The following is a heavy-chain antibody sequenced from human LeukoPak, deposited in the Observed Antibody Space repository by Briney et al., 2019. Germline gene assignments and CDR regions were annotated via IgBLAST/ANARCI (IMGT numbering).Heavy chain of an antibody. Sequence: GGSLRLSCSASGFSFRSYWMSWVRQAPGKGLEWVTNIKVDGSEIYYVDSVKGRFTISRDNAKNSLYLQMNSLRAEDTAVYYCAKDLSSGWYVMAGWGYYYYGMDIWGQGTTVTVSS. CDR2: IKVDGSEI. V-gene: IGHV3-7*03. D-gene: IGHD6-19*01. J-gene: IGHJ6*02. CDR3: AKDLSSGWYVMAGWGYYYYGMDI. CDR1: GFSFRSYW.